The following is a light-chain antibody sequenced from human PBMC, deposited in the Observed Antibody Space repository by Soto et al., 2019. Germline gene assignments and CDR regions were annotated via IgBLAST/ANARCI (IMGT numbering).Light chain of an antibody. CDR2: DAS. J-gene: IGKJ1*01. CDR3: QQGWT. V-gene: IGKV1-5*01. Sequence: DIQMTQSPSTLSASVGDRVTITCRASQSISSWLAWYQQKPGKAPKLLIYDASSLESGVPSRFSGSGSGTEFTLTISSLQPDDFATYYCQQGWTFGQGTKV. CDR1: QSISSW.